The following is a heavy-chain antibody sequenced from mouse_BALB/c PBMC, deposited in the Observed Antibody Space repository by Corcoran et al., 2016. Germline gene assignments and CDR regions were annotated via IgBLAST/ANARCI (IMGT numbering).Heavy chain of an antibody. D-gene: IGHD2-14*01. Sequence: QVQLQQSGAELMKPGASVKISCKATGYTFSSYWIEWIKKRPGHGLEWIGEILPGSGSTNYNEKFKGKATFTAETFSNTAYMQLSSLTSEDSAVYYCARREYYRYDGFAYWGQGTLVTVSA. CDR3: ARREYYRYDGFAY. J-gene: IGHJ3*01. V-gene: IGHV1-9*01. CDR1: GYTFSSYW. CDR2: ILPGSGST.